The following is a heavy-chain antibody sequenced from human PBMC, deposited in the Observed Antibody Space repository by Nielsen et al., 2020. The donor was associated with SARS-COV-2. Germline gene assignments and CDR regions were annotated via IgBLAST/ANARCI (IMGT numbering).Heavy chain of an antibody. CDR2: ISYDGSNK. CDR3: ATFRDAFDI. D-gene: IGHD2/OR15-2a*01. Sequence: GGSLRLSCAASGVTFSSYGMHWVRQAPGQGLEWVAVISYDGSNKYYADSVKGRFTISRDNSKNTLYLQMNSLRAEDTAVYYCATFRDAFDIWGQGTMVTVSS. J-gene: IGHJ3*02. CDR1: GVTFSSYG. V-gene: IGHV3-30*03.